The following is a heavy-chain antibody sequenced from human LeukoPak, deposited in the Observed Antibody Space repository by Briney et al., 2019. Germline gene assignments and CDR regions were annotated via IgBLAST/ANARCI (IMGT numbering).Heavy chain of an antibody. J-gene: IGHJ4*02. Sequence: ASVKVSCKASGYTFTGYYMHWVRQAPGQGLEWTGWINPNSGGTNYAQRFQGRVTMTRDTSISTAYMELSRLRSDDTAVYYCAGRDITMVRGVMNYWGQGTLVTVSS. CDR1: GYTFTGYY. V-gene: IGHV1-2*02. CDR2: INPNSGGT. D-gene: IGHD3-10*01. CDR3: AGRDITMVRGVMNY.